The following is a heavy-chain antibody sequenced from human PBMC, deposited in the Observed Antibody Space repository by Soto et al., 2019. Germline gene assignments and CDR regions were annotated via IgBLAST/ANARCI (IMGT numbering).Heavy chain of an antibody. V-gene: IGHV3-53*04. D-gene: IGHD5-18*01. Sequence: PGGSLRLSCAASGFTVSSNYMSWVRQAPGKGLEWVSVIYSGGSTYYADSVKGRFTISRHNSKNTLYLQMNSLRAEDTAVYYCARGGGYSYGYVGYWGQGTLVTVSS. CDR3: ARGGGYSYGYVGY. CDR1: GFTVSSNY. J-gene: IGHJ4*02. CDR2: IYSGGST.